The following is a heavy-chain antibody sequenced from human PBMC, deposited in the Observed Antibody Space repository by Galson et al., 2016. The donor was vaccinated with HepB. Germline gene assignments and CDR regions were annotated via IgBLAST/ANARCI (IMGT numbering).Heavy chain of an antibody. CDR3: AKATYSGTYFES. Sequence: SLRLSCAASGFIFSNFGMHWVRQAPGKGLEWVAVISYDANNQYYEDSVKGRFTISRDNSKNTLYLQLNSLRGEDTAVYYCAKATYSGTYFESWGQGTLVTVSS. CDR2: ISYDANNQ. D-gene: IGHD3-10*01. CDR1: GFIFSNFG. J-gene: IGHJ4*02. V-gene: IGHV3-30*18.